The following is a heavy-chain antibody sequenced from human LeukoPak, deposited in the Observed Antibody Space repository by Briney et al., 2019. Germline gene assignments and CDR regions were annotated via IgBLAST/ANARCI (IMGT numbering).Heavy chain of an antibody. Sequence: GGSLRLSCAASGSTFSSYEMNWVRQAPGKGLEWVSHISNSGGSIYYADSVKGRLTISRDNAKNSLYLQMNSLRAEDTAVYYCARSFDIWGQGTMVTVSS. CDR2: ISNSGGSI. V-gene: IGHV3-48*03. J-gene: IGHJ3*02. CDR3: ARSFDI. CDR1: GSTFSSYE.